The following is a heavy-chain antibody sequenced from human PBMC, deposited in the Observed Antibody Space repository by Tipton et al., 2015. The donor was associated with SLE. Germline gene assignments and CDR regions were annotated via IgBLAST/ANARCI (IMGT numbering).Heavy chain of an antibody. Sequence: TLSLTCAVYGGSFSGYYWSWIRQPPGKGLEWIGEINHSGSTNYNPSLKSRLTISVDTSKKQFSLKVSSVTAADTAVYYCARAQRLVRWFDPWGQGTLVTVSS. J-gene: IGHJ5*02. D-gene: IGHD6-13*01. CDR3: ARAQRLVRWFDP. V-gene: IGHV4-34*01. CDR1: GGSFSGYY. CDR2: INHSGST.